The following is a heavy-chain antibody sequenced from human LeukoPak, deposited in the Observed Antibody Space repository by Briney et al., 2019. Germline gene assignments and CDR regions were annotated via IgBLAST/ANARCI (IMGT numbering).Heavy chain of an antibody. CDR1: EFTSSAFW. CDR2: INKDGTEK. V-gene: IGHV3-7*01. J-gene: IGHJ6*04. Sequence: GGSLRLSCAASEFTSSAFWMTWVRRPPGKGVEWVANINKDGTEKEYVDSVKGRFSIFRDNAKNSVFLQMNSLRAEDTAVYYCAIFAGAVPGNLLLWGKGTTVIVSA. D-gene: IGHD2-8*02. CDR3: AIFAGAVPGNLLL.